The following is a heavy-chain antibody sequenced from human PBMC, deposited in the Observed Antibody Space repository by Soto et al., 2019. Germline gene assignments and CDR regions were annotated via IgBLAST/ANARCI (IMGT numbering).Heavy chain of an antibody. J-gene: IGHJ4*02. CDR2: ISSSSSTI. Sequence: EVHLVESGGGLVQPGGSLRLSCAASGFTFSSYSMNWVRQAPGKGLEWVSYISSSSSTIYYADSVKGRFTISRDNAKNSLYLQMNSLRDEDTAVYYSASTYSSSWYWDYWGQGTLVTVSS. CDR1: GFTFSSYS. D-gene: IGHD6-13*01. CDR3: ASTYSSSWYWDY. V-gene: IGHV3-48*02.